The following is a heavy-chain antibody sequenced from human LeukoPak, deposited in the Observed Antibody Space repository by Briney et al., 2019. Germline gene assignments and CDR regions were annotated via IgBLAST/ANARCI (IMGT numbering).Heavy chain of an antibody. J-gene: IGHJ4*02. D-gene: IGHD2-15*01. CDR1: GYSFTNYW. Sequence: KDGESLKISCKGSGYSFTNYWIGWVRQMPGKGLEWVGVIYPGDSDRRYSPSFQGQVTISVDKSISTAYLQWSSLKASDTAMYYCARWGGYCSGGSCYPLYYFDSWGQGTLVTVSS. CDR3: ARWGGYCSGGSCYPLYYFDS. CDR2: IYPGDSDR. V-gene: IGHV5-51*01.